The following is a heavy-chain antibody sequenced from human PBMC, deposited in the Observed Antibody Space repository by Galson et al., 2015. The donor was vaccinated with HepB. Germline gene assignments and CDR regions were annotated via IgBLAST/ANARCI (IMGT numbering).Heavy chain of an antibody. CDR2: INSDGITT. J-gene: IGHJ4*02. Sequence: SLRLSCAASGFTFSPYWMHWVRQGPGKGLVWVSRINSDGITTSYADSVKGRFTISRDNAKNTLYLQMNSLRAEDTAVYYCARVAGGSSGYSYFVPEFYFDQWGQGTLVTVSS. CDR1: GFTFSPYW. CDR3: ARVAGGSSGYSYFVPEFYFDQ. V-gene: IGHV3-74*01. D-gene: IGHD3-22*01.